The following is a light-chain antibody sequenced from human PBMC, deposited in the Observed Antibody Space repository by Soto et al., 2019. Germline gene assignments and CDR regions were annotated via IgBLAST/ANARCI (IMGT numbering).Light chain of an antibody. V-gene: IGKV3-15*01. J-gene: IGKJ4*01. CDR3: QQYDNWPLT. CDR2: GAS. Sequence: EIVLTQSPGTLSLSPGERATLSCRASQSVRSNYLAWYQQKPGQAPRFLIYGASTRATGIPARFSGSGSGTEFTLTISSLQSEDFAVYYCQQYDNWPLTFGGGTKVEIK. CDR1: QSVRSN.